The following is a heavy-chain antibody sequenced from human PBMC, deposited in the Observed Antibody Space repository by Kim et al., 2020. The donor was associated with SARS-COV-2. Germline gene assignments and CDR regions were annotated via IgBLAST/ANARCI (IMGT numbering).Heavy chain of an antibody. CDR2: GGST. V-gene: IGHV3-66*01. D-gene: IGHD3-16*01. J-gene: IGHJ4*02. CDR3: VRVQTLGS. Sequence: GGSTYYPDSVKGRFTMSRDNSKNTLYLQMNSLRAEDTAVYYCVRVQTLGSWGQGTLVTVSS.